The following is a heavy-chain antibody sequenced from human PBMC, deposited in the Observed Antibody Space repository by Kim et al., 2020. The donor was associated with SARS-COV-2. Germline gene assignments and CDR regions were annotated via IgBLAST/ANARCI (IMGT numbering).Heavy chain of an antibody. CDR3: ARYSGSRGYYYYYGMDV. Sequence: LKSRVTISVDTSKNQFSLKLSSVTAADTAVYYCARYSGSRGYYYYYGMDVWGQGTTVTVSS. J-gene: IGHJ6*02. D-gene: IGHD5-12*01. V-gene: IGHV4-59*01.